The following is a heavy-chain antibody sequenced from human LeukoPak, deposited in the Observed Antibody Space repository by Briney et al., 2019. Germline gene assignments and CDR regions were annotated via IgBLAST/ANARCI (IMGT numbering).Heavy chain of an antibody. CDR2: INPNSGGT. Sequence: GASVKVSCKASGGTFSSYAISWVRQAPGQGLEWMGWINPNSGGTNYAQKFQGRVTMTRDTSISTAYMELSGLRSDDTAVYYCAVEYGSGTWGFDYWGQGTLVTVSS. D-gene: IGHD3-10*01. CDR1: GGTFSSYA. J-gene: IGHJ4*02. V-gene: IGHV1-2*02. CDR3: AVEYGSGTWGFDY.